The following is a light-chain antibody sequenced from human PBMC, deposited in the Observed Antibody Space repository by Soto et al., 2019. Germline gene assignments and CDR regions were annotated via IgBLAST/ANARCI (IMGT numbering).Light chain of an antibody. CDR1: QGISSY. CDR2: AAS. Sequence: IQLTQSPSSLSAGGGDKVTITCRASQGISSYLAWYQQKPGKAPNLLIYAASTLQSGVPSRFSGSGSETDFTLTISSLQPEDFATYSCQQSYSTTWTFGQGTKVDI. J-gene: IGKJ1*01. V-gene: IGKV1-39*01. CDR3: QQSYSTTWT.